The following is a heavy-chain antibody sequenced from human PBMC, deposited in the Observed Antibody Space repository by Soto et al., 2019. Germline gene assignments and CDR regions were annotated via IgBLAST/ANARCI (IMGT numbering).Heavy chain of an antibody. CDR2: IYFTGNA. V-gene: IGHV4-39*01. CDR3: AGQTFTIAAASYGRSNWFDP. J-gene: IGHJ5*02. Sequence: SETLSLTCIVSGGSITRSSYFWGWVRQPPGKGLEWIGTIYFTGNAYYTPSLKSRLTMSIDTSKNEFSPRLNSVTAADTAVYYCAGQTFTIAAASYGRSNWFDPWGPGTLVTVSS. CDR1: GGSITRSSYF. D-gene: IGHD6-25*01.